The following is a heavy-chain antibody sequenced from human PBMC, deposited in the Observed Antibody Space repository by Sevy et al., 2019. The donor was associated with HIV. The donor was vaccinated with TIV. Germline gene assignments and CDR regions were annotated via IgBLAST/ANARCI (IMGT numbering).Heavy chain of an antibody. CDR3: AKDIVLMEYAIYYYYYDMDV. J-gene: IGHJ6*02. CDR2: ISYDGSNK. CDR1: GFTFSSYG. Sequence: GGSLRLSCAASGFTFSSYGMHWVRQAPGKGLEWVAVISYDGSNKYYANSVKGRFTMPRDNSKNTLYLKMNSLRAEDTAVYYCAKDIVLMEYAIYYYYYDMDVWGQGTTVTVSS. D-gene: IGHD2-8*01. V-gene: IGHV3-30*18.